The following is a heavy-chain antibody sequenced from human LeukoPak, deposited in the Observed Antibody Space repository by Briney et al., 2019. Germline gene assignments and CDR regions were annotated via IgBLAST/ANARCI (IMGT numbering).Heavy chain of an antibody. V-gene: IGHV4-59*08. Sequence: SETLSLTCSVSGGSISSNYWSWIRQPPGKGLEWIGYIHYSGSSNHNPSLKSRVTISLNTSKNQFSLKLSSVTAADTAVYYCPIMDGGSNWFDPWGQGTLVTVSP. CDR2: IHYSGSS. CDR1: GGSISSNY. D-gene: IGHD3-10*01. CDR3: PIMDGGSNWFDP. J-gene: IGHJ5*02.